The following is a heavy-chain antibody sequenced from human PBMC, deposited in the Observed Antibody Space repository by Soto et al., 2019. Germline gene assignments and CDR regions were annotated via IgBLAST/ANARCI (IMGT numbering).Heavy chain of an antibody. CDR3: AIHRPQGDGIKKGFDY. V-gene: IGHV4-39*01. Sequence: QLQLQESGPGPVKPSATLSLTCTVSGASISSADYSWGWIRQPPGKGLEYIGSIYYTGNTYYNSSRMSRVTISLDTSKNQFSLQLTSVTAADTAVYYCAIHRPQGDGIKKGFDYWGQGTLVTVSS. D-gene: IGHD2-21*01. CDR2: IYYTGNT. CDR1: GASISSADYS. J-gene: IGHJ4*02.